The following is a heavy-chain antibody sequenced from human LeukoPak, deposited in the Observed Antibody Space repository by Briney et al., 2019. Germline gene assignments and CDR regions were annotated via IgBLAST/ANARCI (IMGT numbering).Heavy chain of an antibody. D-gene: IGHD3-22*01. J-gene: IGHJ6*03. V-gene: IGHV3-20*04. CDR3: ARYYYDSSGYDYYYMDV. CDR1: GFTFDDYG. Sequence: GGSLRLSCAASGFTFDDYGMSWVRQVPGKGLEWVSGINGKGDSTGYADSVKGRFTISRDNAKNSLYLQMNSLRAEDTALYYCARYYYDSSGYDYYYMDVWGKGTTVTVSS. CDR2: INGKGDST.